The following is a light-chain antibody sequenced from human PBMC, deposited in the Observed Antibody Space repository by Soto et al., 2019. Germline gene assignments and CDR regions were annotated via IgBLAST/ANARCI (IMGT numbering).Light chain of an antibody. J-gene: IGKJ1*01. CDR2: TAS. CDR3: QQYNSYPRT. Sequence: DIQMTQSPSTLPASVGDRVTVTCRASQAISSYLAWYQQKLGKAPKLLIYTASTLQSGVPSRFSGSGSGTEFTLTISSLQPDDFATYYCQQYNSYPRTFGQGTKVDIK. CDR1: QAISSY. V-gene: IGKV1-9*01.